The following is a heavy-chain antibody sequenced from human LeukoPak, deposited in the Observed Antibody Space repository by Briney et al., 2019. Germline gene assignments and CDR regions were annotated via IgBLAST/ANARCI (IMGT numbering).Heavy chain of an antibody. CDR1: GYPISSGYY. CDR3: ARSVGY. J-gene: IGHJ4*01. CDR2: VYHSGIT. Sequence: SETLSLTCAVSGYPISSGYYWGWIRQPPGKGLEWIGSVYHSGITYYNPSLKSRVTISVDTSKNQFSLKLSSVTAADTAVYYCARSVGYWGQGTLVTVSS. V-gene: IGHV4-38-2*01.